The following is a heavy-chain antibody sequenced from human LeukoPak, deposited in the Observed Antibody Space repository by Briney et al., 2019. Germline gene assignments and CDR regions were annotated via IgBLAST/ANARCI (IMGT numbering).Heavy chain of an antibody. Sequence: SETLSLTCTVSGGSISSSSYYWGWIRQPPGKGLEWIGSIYYSGSTYYNPSLKSRVTISVDTSKNQFSLKLSSVTAADTAVYYCAVTAVAGLVANYPFDYWGQGTLVTVSS. CDR2: IYYSGST. J-gene: IGHJ4*02. CDR1: GGSISSSSYY. D-gene: IGHD6-19*01. CDR3: AVTAVAGLVANYPFDY. V-gene: IGHV4-39*01.